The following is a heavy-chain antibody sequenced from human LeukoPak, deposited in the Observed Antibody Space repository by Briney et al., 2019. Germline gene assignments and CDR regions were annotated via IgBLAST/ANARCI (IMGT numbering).Heavy chain of an antibody. CDR3: ARHTVGSGWEIDY. Sequence: GESLQISCKGSGYSFTSYWITWVRQMPGKGLEWMGSIDPGDSYTNYSLSFQGHVIISADKSISTAYLQWSSLKASDTAMYYCARHTVGSGWEIDYWGQGTLVTVSS. V-gene: IGHV5-10-1*01. D-gene: IGHD6-19*01. J-gene: IGHJ4*02. CDR2: IDPGDSYT. CDR1: GYSFTSYW.